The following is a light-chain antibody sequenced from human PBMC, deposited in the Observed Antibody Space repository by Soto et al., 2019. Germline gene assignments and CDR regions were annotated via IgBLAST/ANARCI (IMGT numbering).Light chain of an antibody. Sequence: EIVMTQSPATLSVSPGETASLSCRASQSAGNFLAWYQQKPGQAPRLLIYGASTRATGIPDRFSGSGSGTEFTLTISSLQSEDFAVYYCQQYNSWPPITFGQGTRLEIK. CDR2: GAS. J-gene: IGKJ5*01. V-gene: IGKV3-15*01. CDR1: QSAGNF. CDR3: QQYNSWPPIT.